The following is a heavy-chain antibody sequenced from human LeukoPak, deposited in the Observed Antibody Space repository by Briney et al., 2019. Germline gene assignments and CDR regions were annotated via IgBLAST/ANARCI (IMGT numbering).Heavy chain of an antibody. V-gene: IGHV4-39*07. CDR2: IHHSGVT. J-gene: IGHJ4*02. CDR1: GGSISSSSYY. Sequence: SETLSLTCTVSGGSISSSSYYWGWIRQPPGKGLEWIATIHHSGVTYYNPSLKSRVTMSVDTSKNQFSLKLGSVTAAGTAVYYCARYTANTAGYSFDFWGQGALVTVSS. CDR3: ARYTANTAGYSFDF. D-gene: IGHD3-22*01.